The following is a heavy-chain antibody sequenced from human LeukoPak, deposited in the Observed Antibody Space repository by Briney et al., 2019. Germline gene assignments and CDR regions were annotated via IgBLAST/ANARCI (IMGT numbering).Heavy chain of an antibody. V-gene: IGHV4-34*01. CDR1: GGSFSGYY. Sequence: PSETLSLTCAVYGGSFSGYYWSWIRQPPGKGLEWIGEINHSGSTNYNPSLKSRVTISVDTSKNQFSLKLSSVTAADTAVYYCARGRLEWLRFDAFDIWGQGTMVTVSS. CDR2: INHSGST. J-gene: IGHJ3*02. D-gene: IGHD5-12*01. CDR3: ARGRLEWLRFDAFDI.